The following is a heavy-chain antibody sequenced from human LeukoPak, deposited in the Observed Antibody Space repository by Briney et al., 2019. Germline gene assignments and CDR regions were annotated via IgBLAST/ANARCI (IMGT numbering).Heavy chain of an antibody. CDR1: GYSFTSYW. D-gene: IGHD3-22*01. V-gene: IGHV5-51*01. CDR2: IYPGDSDT. J-gene: IGHJ4*02. Sequence: GESLKISCKGSGYSFTSYWIGWVRQMPGKGLEWMGIIYPGDSDTRYSPSFQGQVTISADKSISTAYLQWSSLKASDTAMYYCARLPYYYDSSGYYGSIYFDYWGQGTLVTVSS. CDR3: ARLPYYYDSSGYYGSIYFDY.